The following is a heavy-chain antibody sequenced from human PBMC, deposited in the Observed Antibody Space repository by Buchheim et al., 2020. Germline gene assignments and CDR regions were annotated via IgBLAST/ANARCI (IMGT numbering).Heavy chain of an antibody. J-gene: IGHJ4*02. V-gene: IGHV4-30-4*01. Sequence: QVQLQESGPGLVKPSQTLSLTCTVSGGSISSGDYYWSWIRQPPGKGLEWIGYIYYSGSTYYNPSLKSRVTISVDTSKNQYSLKLSSVTAADTAVYYCARARITMVRGVTTPRYFDYWGQGTL. CDR3: ARARITMVRGVTTPRYFDY. CDR2: IYYSGST. CDR1: GGSISSGDYY. D-gene: IGHD3-10*01.